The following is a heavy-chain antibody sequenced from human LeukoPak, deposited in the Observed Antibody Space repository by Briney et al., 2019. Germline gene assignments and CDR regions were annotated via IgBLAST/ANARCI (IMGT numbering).Heavy chain of an antibody. CDR1: GFTFEDYG. CDR3: AVGGHVDY. V-gene: IGHV3-9*01. CDR2: ISWNRGII. Sequence: GGSLRLSCAASGFTFEDYGMHWVRQAPGKGLEWVSGISWNRGIIGYADSVKGRFTISRDNAKNSLYLQMNSLRAEDTAVYYCAVGGHVDYCGQGTLVTVSS. J-gene: IGHJ4*02.